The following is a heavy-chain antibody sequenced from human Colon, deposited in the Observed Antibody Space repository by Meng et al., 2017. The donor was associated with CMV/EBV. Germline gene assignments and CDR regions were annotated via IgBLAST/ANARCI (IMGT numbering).Heavy chain of an antibody. CDR3: ARAFEYSSSAGSY. Sequence: NASVYTFTSYDINWVRQATGQGLEWMGWMNPTSGNTGYAQKFQGRVTMTRNTSISTAYMELSSLRSEDTAVYYCARAFEYSSSAGSYWGQGTLVTVSS. D-gene: IGHD6-6*01. CDR1: VYTFTSYD. J-gene: IGHJ4*02. V-gene: IGHV1-8*01. CDR2: MNPTSGNT.